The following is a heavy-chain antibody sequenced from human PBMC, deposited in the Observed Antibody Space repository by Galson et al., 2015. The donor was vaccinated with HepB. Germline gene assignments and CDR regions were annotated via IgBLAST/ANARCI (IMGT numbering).Heavy chain of an antibody. CDR2: IYYSGST. Sequence: TLSLTCTVSGGSISSGDYYWSWIRQPPGKGLEWIGYIYYSGSTYYNPSLKSRVTISVDTSKNQFSLKLSSVTAADTAVYYCARDVQLPGGYYYYGMDVWGQGTTVTVSS. J-gene: IGHJ6*02. CDR3: ARDVQLPGGYYYYGMDV. V-gene: IGHV4-30-4*01. D-gene: IGHD6-6*01. CDR1: GGSISSGDYY.